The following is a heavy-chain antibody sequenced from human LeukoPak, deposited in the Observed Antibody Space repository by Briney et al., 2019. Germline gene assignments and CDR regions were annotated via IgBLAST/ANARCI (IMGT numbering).Heavy chain of an antibody. CDR3: AKDLPSRRVAAAGTLY. Sequence: GGSLRLSCAASGFTFSTYAMSWVRQAPGKGLEWVSGISDSGGSTYYADSVKGRFTISRDNSKNMLYLQMNSLRAEDTAVYYCAKDLPSRRVAAAGTLYWGQGTLVTVSS. D-gene: IGHD6-13*01. CDR2: ISDSGGST. J-gene: IGHJ4*02. V-gene: IGHV3-23*01. CDR1: GFTFSTYA.